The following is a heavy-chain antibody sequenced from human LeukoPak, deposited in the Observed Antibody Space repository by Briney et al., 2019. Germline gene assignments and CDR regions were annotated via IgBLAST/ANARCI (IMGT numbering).Heavy chain of an antibody. D-gene: IGHD1-26*01. CDR2: IEQDGSEK. CDR3: GCSIVGVIDY. Sequence: GGSLRLSCAASEFTFSTYWMSWVRQAPGKGLEWVANIEQDGSEKYYVDSVKGRFTISRDNAKNSLYLQMNSLRAEDTAVYYCGCSIVGVIDYWGQGTLVTVSS. J-gene: IGHJ4*02. V-gene: IGHV3-7*01. CDR1: EFTFSTYW.